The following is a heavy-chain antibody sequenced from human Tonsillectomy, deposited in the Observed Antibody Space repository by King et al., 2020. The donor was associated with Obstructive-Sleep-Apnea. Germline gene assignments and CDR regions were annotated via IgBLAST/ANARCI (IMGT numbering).Heavy chain of an antibody. Sequence: VQLVESGGGLVQPGGSLRLSCAASGFTFSSYWMSWVRQAPGKGLEWVANIKQDGSEKYYVDSVKGRFTISRDNAKNSLYLQMNSLRAEDTAVYYCARDGAWGAYCGGDCYEPNNWFDPWGQGTLVTVSS. CDR2: IKQDGSEK. D-gene: IGHD2-21*02. V-gene: IGHV3-7*03. J-gene: IGHJ5*02. CDR3: ARDGAWGAYCGGDCYEPNNWFDP. CDR1: GFTFSSYW.